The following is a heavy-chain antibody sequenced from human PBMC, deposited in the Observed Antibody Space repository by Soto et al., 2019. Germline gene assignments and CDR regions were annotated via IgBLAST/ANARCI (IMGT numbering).Heavy chain of an antibody. D-gene: IGHD6-19*01. CDR2: MSSDGTNE. J-gene: IGHJ4*02. Sequence: PGGTLRLSCAASRFTFSTYAMKWVSQDPGKGLEWVALMSSDGTNEHYADSVRGRFTVSRDNSRNTLFLQMNKLRTDDTAVYYCASWGYISAWYCSFDFWGLGTRGTFSP. CDR1: RFTFSTYA. CDR3: ASWGYISAWYCSFDF. V-gene: IGHV3-30-3*01.